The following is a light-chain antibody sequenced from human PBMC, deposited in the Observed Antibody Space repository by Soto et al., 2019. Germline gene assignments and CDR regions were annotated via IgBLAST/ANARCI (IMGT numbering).Light chain of an antibody. CDR1: QGIRSW. CDR2: DAS. V-gene: IGKV1-5*01. Sequence: DIQMTQSPSTLSASVGDRVTITCRASQGIRSWLAWYQQKPGKAPKLLIYDASSLERGVPSRFSGSGSGTEFTLTISSLQPDDFATYYCQQYITYRTFGQGTKV. J-gene: IGKJ1*01. CDR3: QQYITYRT.